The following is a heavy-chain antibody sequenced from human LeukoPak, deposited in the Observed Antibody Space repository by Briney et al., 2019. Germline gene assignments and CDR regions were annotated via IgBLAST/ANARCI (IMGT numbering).Heavy chain of an antibody. CDR3: TKSHGDYGLLDY. V-gene: IGHV1-24*01. D-gene: IGHD4-17*01. J-gene: IGHJ4*02. Sequence: ASVKVSCKVSGYSLTNLSLHWGRHAPGKGLEWMGGFDPEDGEPIYAQKFQGRLSMTEDTSKDTGYMELRTLRSEDTALYYCTKSHGDYGLLDYWGQGTLVTVSS. CDR1: GYSLTNLS. CDR2: FDPEDGEP.